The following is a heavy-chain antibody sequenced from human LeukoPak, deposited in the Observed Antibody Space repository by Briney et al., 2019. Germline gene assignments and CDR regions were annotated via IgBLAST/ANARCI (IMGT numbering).Heavy chain of an antibody. CDR3: ARDPRGPAGYDSPARDTFDY. J-gene: IGHJ4*02. D-gene: IGHD3-22*01. CDR1: GFTFTHYA. V-gene: IGHV3-30*03. CDR2: IFYDRTIQ. Sequence: PGRSLRLSCAASGFTFTHYAMHWVRQTPGKGLEWVAVIFYDRTIQYYSDSVRGRLIVSRDNPKNTLYLQMNSLRAEDTAVYYCARDPRGPAGYDSPARDTFDYWGQGTLVTVSS.